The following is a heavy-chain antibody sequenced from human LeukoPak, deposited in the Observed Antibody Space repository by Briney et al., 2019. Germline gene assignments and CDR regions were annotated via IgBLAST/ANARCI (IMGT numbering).Heavy chain of an antibody. Sequence: PGGTLRLSCAASGFTFSSYGMSWVRQAPGKGLEWVSAISGSGGSTYYADSVKGRFTISRDNSKNTLYLQMNSLRAEDTAVYYCAAKGAIKSSGWYYFDYWGQGTLVTVSS. CDR1: GFTFSSYG. CDR3: AAKGAIKSSGWYYFDY. V-gene: IGHV3-23*01. J-gene: IGHJ4*02. D-gene: IGHD6-19*01. CDR2: ISGSGGST.